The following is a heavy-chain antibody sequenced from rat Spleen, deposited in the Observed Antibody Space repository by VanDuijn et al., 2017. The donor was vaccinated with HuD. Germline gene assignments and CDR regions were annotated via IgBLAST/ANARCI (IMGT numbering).Heavy chain of an antibody. CDR3: SRGLGPHWFAY. J-gene: IGHJ3*01. Sequence: EVQLVESGGGLVQPGRSLKLSCAASGFTFNNYGVAWVRQAPTKGLEWVATISYDGISTYYRDSVRGRFTISRDVEKSTLYLQMNSLRSEDTATYYCSRGLGPHWFAYWGQGILVTVSS. CDR1: GFTFNNYG. V-gene: IGHV5-29*01. CDR2: ISYDGIST. D-gene: IGHD4-6*01.